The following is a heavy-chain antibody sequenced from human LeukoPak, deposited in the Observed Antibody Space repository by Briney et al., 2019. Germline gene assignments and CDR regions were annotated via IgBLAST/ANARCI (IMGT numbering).Heavy chain of an antibody. J-gene: IGHJ5*02. Sequence: GGSLRLSCAASGFTFNAYNMNWIRQAPGKGLEWIAYISGSGTTIYYADSVKGRFTIFRDNAKESLYLQMDSLRAEDAAVYFCAREGDDLNWFDPWGQGTLVTVSS. V-gene: IGHV3-48*01. CDR3: AREGDDLNWFDP. D-gene: IGHD1-1*01. CDR2: ISGSGTTI. CDR1: GFTFNAYN.